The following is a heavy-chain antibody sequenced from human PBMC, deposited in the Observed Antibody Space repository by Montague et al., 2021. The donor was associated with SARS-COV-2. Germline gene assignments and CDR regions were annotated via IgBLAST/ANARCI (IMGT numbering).Heavy chain of an antibody. J-gene: IGHJ3*01. CDR1: GGSITNNIDY. CDR3: ARLKRYFDSSGSPSAFDF. CDR2: IDYTGNT. D-gene: IGHD3-22*01. V-gene: IGHV4-39*02. Sequence: SETLSLTCTASGGSITNNIDYWAWIREPPGKGLEWIGSIDYTGNTYYXPSLKSRVTISVVTSKNHFTLKLSSVTAAETAVYYCARLKRYFDSSGSPSAFDFWGQGTKVTVSS.